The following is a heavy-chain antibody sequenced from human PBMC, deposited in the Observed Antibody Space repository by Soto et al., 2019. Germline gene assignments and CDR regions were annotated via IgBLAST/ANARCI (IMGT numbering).Heavy chain of an antibody. CDR1: GFTFSSYW. D-gene: IGHD3-3*01. CDR2: IKQHGSEK. J-gene: IGHJ6*02. Sequence: EVQLVESGGGLVQPGGSLRLSCAASGFTFSSYWMSWVRQAPGKGLEWGANIKQHGSEKYYVDSVKGRFTISRDNAKNSLYLQMNSLRAEDTAVYYCARDTASGYSYYYYYGMDVWGQGTTVTVSS. CDR3: ARDTASGYSYYYYYGMDV. V-gene: IGHV3-7*01.